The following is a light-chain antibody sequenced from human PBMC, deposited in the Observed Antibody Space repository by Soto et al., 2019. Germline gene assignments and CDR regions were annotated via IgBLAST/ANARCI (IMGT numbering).Light chain of an antibody. CDR3: QQYDNLVAT. V-gene: IGKV1-33*01. J-gene: IGKJ4*01. CDR1: QGISTF. CDR2: AAS. Sequence: DIQMTQSPSSLSTSVGDRVTITCRASQGISTFLNWYQQKPGKAPRLLIYAASRLQSGVPSRFSASGFGTDFTFTISSLQPEDIGTYYCQQYDNLVATFAGGTKVDNK.